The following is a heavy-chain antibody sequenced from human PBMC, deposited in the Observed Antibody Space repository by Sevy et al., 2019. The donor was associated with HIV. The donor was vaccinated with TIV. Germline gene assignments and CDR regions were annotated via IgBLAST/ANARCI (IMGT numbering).Heavy chain of an antibody. Sequence: GGSLRLSCAPSGLTFSDYWMHWVRQAPGKGLVWVSRVNSDGSSTTYADSVKGRVTISRDNTKNTLSLQMNSLRAEDTAVYYCVAANSWEDYWGQGTLVTVSS. CDR1: GLTFSDYW. V-gene: IGHV3-74*01. J-gene: IGHJ4*02. CDR3: VAANSWEDY. D-gene: IGHD2-15*01. CDR2: VNSDGSST.